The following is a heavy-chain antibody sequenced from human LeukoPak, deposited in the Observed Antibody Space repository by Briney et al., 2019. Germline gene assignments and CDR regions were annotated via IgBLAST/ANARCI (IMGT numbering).Heavy chain of an antibody. CDR1: GFTFSSYW. J-gene: IGHJ5*02. D-gene: IGHD3-16*01. V-gene: IGHV3-74*01. CDR3: VRGGSDYEYSGAS. Sequence: GGSLRLSCAASGFTFSSYWMHWIRQAPGKGLVCVSRISNDGRSTIYADSLKGRFTISRDNGKNTVFLQMNSLRVEDTVVYYCVRGGSDYEYSGASWGQGTLVTVSS. CDR2: ISNDGRST.